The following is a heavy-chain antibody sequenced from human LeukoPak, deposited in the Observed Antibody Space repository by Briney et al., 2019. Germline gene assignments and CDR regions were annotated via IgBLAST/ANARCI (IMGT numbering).Heavy chain of an antibody. D-gene: IGHD2-2*01. Sequence: SETLSLTCTVSGGSISNYFWSWIRQPPGKGLEWIGYIYYTGSTNYNPSLKSRVTISVGTSKNQFSLKLSSVTAADTAVYYCARGGYCSSTSCYVARYYYYYGMDVWGQGTTVTVSS. CDR1: GGSISNYF. CDR3: ARGGYCSSTSCYVARYYYYYGMDV. CDR2: IYYTGST. V-gene: IGHV4-59*12. J-gene: IGHJ6*02.